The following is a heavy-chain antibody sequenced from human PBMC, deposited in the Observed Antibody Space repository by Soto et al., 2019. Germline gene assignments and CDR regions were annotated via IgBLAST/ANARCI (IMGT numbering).Heavy chain of an antibody. CDR1: GYIFSVYG. D-gene: IGHD3-22*01. CDR3: AIFVLARTMNINYHDAIEC. J-gene: IGHJ4*03. Sequence: QIQLAQSGPEVARPGASVNVSCKASGYIFSVYGISWARQAPGQGFVGLGWISAYTGNTTYSQILKGRVTITTCSSSSTGYMERMSTRADDTVVYYFAIFVLARTMNINYHDAIECWGQWTLVTVYS. CDR2: ISAYTGNT. V-gene: IGHV1-18*01.